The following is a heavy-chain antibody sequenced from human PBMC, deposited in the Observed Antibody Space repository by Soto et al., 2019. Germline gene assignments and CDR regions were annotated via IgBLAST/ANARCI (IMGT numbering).Heavy chain of an antibody. CDR2: IDWGEEK. Sequence: SGATLVNPTQTLTPSCTFAGFSLSTSGICVSWIRQPPGKALEWLAIIDWGEEKYYITSLKTRLTNSKQTSNNQAVLTMTNMDPVDTATYYCARTPDFWSGYYRTYDGMDVWGQGT. CDR1: GFSLSTSGIC. D-gene: IGHD3-3*01. J-gene: IGHJ6*02. CDR3: ARTPDFWSGYYRTYDGMDV. V-gene: IGHV2-70*01.